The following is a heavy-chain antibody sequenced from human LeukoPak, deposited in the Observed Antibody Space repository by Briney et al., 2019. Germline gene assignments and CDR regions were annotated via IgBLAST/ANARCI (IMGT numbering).Heavy chain of an antibody. D-gene: IGHD3-22*01. CDR3: ARALDYYDSSGYYSYYYYMDA. CDR2: FYHSGTT. V-gene: IGHV4-38-2*02. J-gene: IGHJ6*03. Sequence: PSETLSLTCTVSGYSISSGHYWGWIRQPPGKGLEWIGSFYHSGTTYYNPSLKSRVTISVDTSKNQFSLKLSSVTAADTAVYYCARALDYYDSSGYYSYYYYMDAWGKGTTVTVSS. CDR1: GYSISSGHY.